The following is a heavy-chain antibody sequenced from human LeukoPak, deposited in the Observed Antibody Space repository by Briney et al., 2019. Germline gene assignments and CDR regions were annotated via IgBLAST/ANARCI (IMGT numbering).Heavy chain of an antibody. CDR3: ARDLVQLWSKDY. Sequence: PGGSLRLSCAASGFTFSNYELNWVRQAPGKGLEWVSYISSSGRNTYYADSVNGRFTISRDNAKNSLYLQMNSLRAEDTAVYYCARDLVQLWSKDYWGQGTLVTVSS. J-gene: IGHJ4*02. D-gene: IGHD5-18*01. V-gene: IGHV3-48*03. CDR1: GFTFSNYE. CDR2: ISSSGRNT.